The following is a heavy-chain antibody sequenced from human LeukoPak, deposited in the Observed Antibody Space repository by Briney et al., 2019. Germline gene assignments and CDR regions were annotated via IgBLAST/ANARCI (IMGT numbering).Heavy chain of an antibody. CDR3: ARAAHYDFWSGYPTYSFDI. J-gene: IGHJ3*02. V-gene: IGHV4-59*01. CDR1: GGSISSYY. CDR2: IYYSGST. D-gene: IGHD3-3*01. Sequence: SETLSLTCTVSGGSISSYYWSWIRQPPGKGLEWIGYIYYSGSTNYNPSLKSRVTISADTSKNQFSLKLSSVTAADMAVYYCARAAHYDFWSGYPTYSFDIWGQGTMVTVSS.